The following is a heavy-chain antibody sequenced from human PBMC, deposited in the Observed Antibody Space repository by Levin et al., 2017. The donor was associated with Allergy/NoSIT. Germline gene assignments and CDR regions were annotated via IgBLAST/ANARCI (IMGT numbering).Heavy chain of an antibody. V-gene: IGHV4-31*03. CDR1: GGSISSGGYY. D-gene: IGHD3-10*01. CDR2: IYYSGST. Sequence: SETLSLTCTVSGGSISSGGYYWSWIRQHPGKGLEWIGYIYYSGSTYYNPSLKSRVTISVDTSKNQFSLKLSSVTAADTAVYYCASQTMVRGIIINAIAFDIWGQGTMVTVSS. CDR3: ASQTMVRGIIINAIAFDI. J-gene: IGHJ3*02.